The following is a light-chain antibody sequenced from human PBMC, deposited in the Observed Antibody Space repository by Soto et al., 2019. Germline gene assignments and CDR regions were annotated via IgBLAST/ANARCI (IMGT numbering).Light chain of an antibody. CDR3: QNFDSAPQT. Sequence: DIQMTQSPSTLSASVGDRVTITCRASQSIGSWLAWYQQKPGKAPKLLIYKASSLESGVPSRFSGSGSGTEFTLTISSLQPEDVATYYCQNFDSAPQTFGQGTKVDIK. J-gene: IGKJ1*01. V-gene: IGKV1-5*03. CDR1: QSIGSW. CDR2: KAS.